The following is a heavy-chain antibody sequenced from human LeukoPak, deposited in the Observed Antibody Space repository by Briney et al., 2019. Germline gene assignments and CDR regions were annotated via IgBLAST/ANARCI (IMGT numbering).Heavy chain of an antibody. V-gene: IGHV4-31*03. CDR3: ARGLYYDSSGYYPFDY. CDR1: GGSISSGGYS. Sequence: SETLSLTCTVSGGSISSGGYSWSWIRQHPGKGLEWIGYIYYSGSTYYNPSLKSRVTISVDTSKNQFSLKLSSVTAADTAVYYCARGLYYDSSGYYPFDYWGQGTLVTVSS. J-gene: IGHJ4*02. D-gene: IGHD3-22*01. CDR2: IYYSGST.